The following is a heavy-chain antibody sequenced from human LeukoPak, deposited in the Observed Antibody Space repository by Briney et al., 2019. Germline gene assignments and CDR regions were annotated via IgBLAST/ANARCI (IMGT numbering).Heavy chain of an antibody. CDR2: INGSGGST. J-gene: IGHJ4*02. D-gene: IGHD3-3*01. CDR3: AKSLLRPGY. V-gene: IGHV3-23*01. Sequence: GGSLRLSCAASGFPLRNYAMSWVRQAPGKGLEWVSDINGSGGSTYYADSVKGRFTISRDNSKDTLYLQMNSLRAEDTAVYYCAKSLLRPGYWGQGTLVTVSS. CDR1: GFPLRNYA.